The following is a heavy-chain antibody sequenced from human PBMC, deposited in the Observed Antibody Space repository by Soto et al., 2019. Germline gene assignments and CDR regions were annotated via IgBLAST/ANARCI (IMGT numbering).Heavy chain of an antibody. CDR1: GYTFTGYY. Sequence: ASVKVSCKASGYTFTGYYMHWVLQAPGQGLEWMGWINPNSGGTNYAQKFQGWVTMTRDTSISTAYMELSRLRSDDTAVYYCARGYSYGYYYYGMDVWGQGTTVTVSS. D-gene: IGHD5-18*01. J-gene: IGHJ6*02. V-gene: IGHV1-2*04. CDR2: INPNSGGT. CDR3: ARGYSYGYYYYGMDV.